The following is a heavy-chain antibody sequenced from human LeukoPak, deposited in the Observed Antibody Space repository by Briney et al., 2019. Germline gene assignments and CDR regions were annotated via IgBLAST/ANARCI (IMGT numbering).Heavy chain of an antibody. V-gene: IGHV3-23*01. CDR3: AKGGYYDSSGYDY. Sequence: GGSLRLSCAASGFTFDDYGMSWVRQAPGKGLEWVSAISGSGGSTYYADSVKDRFTISRDNSKNTLYLQMNSLRAEDTAVYYCAKGGYYDSSGYDYWGQGTLVTVSS. CDR1: GFTFDDYG. CDR2: ISGSGGST. J-gene: IGHJ4*02. D-gene: IGHD3-22*01.